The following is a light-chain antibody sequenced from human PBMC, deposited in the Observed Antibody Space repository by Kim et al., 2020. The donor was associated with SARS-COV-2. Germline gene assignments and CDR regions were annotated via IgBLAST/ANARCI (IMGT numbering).Light chain of an antibody. CDR3: YSTGSSGNHRV. CDR2: EDR. V-gene: IGLV3-10*03. J-gene: IGLJ3*02. Sequence: PGQTARITCFGDELPTKYAYWFYQKSCQAPVLVIYEDRKRPSGIPAGLSGSCSGTMAILTISGAHVEDEDDYYCYSTGSSGNHRVFGGGTQLTVL. CDR1: ELPTKY.